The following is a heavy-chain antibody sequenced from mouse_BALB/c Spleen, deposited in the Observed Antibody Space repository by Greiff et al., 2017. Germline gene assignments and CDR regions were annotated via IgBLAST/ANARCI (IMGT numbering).Heavy chain of an antibody. CDR3: ARAGGYFDY. Sequence: EVQLQESGPGLVKPSQSLSLTCSVTGYSITSGYYWNWIRQLPGNKLEWMGYISYDGSNNYNPSLKNRISITRDTSKNQFFLKLNSVTTEDTATYYCARAGGYFDYWGQGTTLTVSS. J-gene: IGHJ2*01. CDR1: GYSITSGYY. V-gene: IGHV3-6*02. CDR2: ISYDGSN.